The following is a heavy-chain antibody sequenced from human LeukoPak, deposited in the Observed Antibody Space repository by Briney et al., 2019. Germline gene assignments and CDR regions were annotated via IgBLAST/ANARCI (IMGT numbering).Heavy chain of an antibody. CDR2: INPNSGGT. CDR1: GYTFTGYY. Sequence: GASVKVSCRASGYTFTGYYMHWVRQAPGQGLEWMGWINPNSGGTNYAQKFQGWVTMTRDTSISTAYMELSRLRSDDTAVYYCARGYCSGGGCYYDDAFDIWGQGTMVTVSS. V-gene: IGHV1-2*04. CDR3: ARGYCSGGGCYYDDAFDI. J-gene: IGHJ3*02. D-gene: IGHD2-15*01.